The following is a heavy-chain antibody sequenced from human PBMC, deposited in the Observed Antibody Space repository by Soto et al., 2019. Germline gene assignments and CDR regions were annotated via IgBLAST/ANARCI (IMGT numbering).Heavy chain of an antibody. V-gene: IGHV1-69*13. J-gene: IGHJ3*02. CDR1: GGTFSSYA. Sequence: VKVSCKASGGTFSSYAISWVRQAPGQGLEWMGGIIPIFGTANYAQKFQGRVTITADESTSTAYMELSSLRSEDTAVYYCARGSDYYDSSGWAFDIWGQGTMVTVSS. CDR3: ARGSDYYDSSGWAFDI. CDR2: IIPIFGTA. D-gene: IGHD3-22*01.